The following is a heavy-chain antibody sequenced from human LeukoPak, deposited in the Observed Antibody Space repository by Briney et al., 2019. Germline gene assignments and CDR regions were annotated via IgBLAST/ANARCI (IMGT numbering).Heavy chain of an antibody. Sequence: GGSLRLSCAASGFTFDIYEMTWVRQAPGKGLEWISYISSDRNVIYYADSVKGRFTISRDNAKYSLYLQMNSLRAEDTAVYYCAGSKYPEPQDLNFWDQGTLVAVSS. D-gene: IGHD4-11*01. V-gene: IGHV3-48*03. CDR1: GFTFDIYE. J-gene: IGHJ4*02. CDR3: AGSKYPEPQDLNF. CDR2: ISSDRNVI.